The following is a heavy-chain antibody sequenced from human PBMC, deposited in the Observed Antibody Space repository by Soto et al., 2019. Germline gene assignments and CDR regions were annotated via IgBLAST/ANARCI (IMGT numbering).Heavy chain of an antibody. Sequence: GGSLRLSCTVSGFAFNNYGINWVRQAPGKGLEWVSSISKSDYTYYSDSVKGRLTISRDNAKNSVSLQMNTLRVEDTAVYYCAREDSIIIPAVSDFWGQGTLVTVSS. CDR2: ISKSDYT. V-gene: IGHV3-21*01. CDR3: AREDSIIIPAVSDF. J-gene: IGHJ4*02. CDR1: GFAFNNYG. D-gene: IGHD2-2*01.